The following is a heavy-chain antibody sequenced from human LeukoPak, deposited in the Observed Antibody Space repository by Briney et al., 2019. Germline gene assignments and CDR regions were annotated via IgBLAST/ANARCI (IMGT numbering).Heavy chain of an antibody. CDR3: ASALDLYDTRNIDY. CDR1: GFTFSSYS. V-gene: IGHV3-21*01. D-gene: IGHD3-22*01. Sequence: KTGGSLRLSCAASGFTFSSYSMNWVRQAPGKGLEWVSSISSSSSYIYYADSVKGRFTISRDNAKNSLYLQMNSLRAEDTAVYYCASALDLYDTRNIDYWGQGTLVTVSS. CDR2: ISSSSSYI. J-gene: IGHJ4*02.